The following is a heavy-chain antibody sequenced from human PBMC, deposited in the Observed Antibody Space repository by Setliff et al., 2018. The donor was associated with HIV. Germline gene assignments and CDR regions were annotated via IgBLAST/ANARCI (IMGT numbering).Heavy chain of an antibody. CDR2: IYYSGRT. Sequence: SETLSLTCTVSGGSISSSSYYWGWIRQPPGKGLEWIGSIYYSGRTYYNPSLKSRVTTSVEKSKNQFSLKLSSVTAADTAVYYCASQYCSAGSCFSDYWGQGTLVTVSS. V-gene: IGHV4-39*01. J-gene: IGHJ4*02. D-gene: IGHD2-15*01. CDR3: ASQYCSAGSCFSDY. CDR1: GGSISSSSYY.